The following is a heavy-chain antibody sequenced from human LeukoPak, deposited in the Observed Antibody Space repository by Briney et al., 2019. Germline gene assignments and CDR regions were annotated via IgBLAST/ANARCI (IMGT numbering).Heavy chain of an antibody. CDR2: IYPRDGST. Sequence: ASVKVSCKASGYTFTSNYIHWVRQAPGQGLEWMGMIYPRDGSTSYAQKFQGRVTVTRDTSTSTIHMELSGLRSEDTAVYYCARDQEGFDYWGQGTLVTVSS. CDR3: ARDQEGFDY. J-gene: IGHJ4*02. CDR1: GYTFTSNY. V-gene: IGHV1-46*01.